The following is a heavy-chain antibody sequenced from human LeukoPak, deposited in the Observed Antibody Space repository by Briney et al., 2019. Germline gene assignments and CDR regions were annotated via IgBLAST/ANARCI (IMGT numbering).Heavy chain of an antibody. CDR2: IYPRDGST. Sequence: ASVKVSCKASGYTFTSNYIHWVRQAPGQGLEWMGMIYPRDGSTSYAQKFQGRVTVTRDTSTSTIHMELSGLRSEDTAVYYCARDQEGFDYWGQGTLVTVSS. CDR3: ARDQEGFDY. J-gene: IGHJ4*02. CDR1: GYTFTSNY. V-gene: IGHV1-46*01.